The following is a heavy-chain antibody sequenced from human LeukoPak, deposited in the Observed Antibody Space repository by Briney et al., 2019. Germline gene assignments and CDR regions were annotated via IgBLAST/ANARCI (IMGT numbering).Heavy chain of an antibody. V-gene: IGHV3-23*01. Sequence: GGSLRLSCAASGFTFSSYAMSWVRQAPGMGLEWVSAISGSGATTFYADSVRGRFAISRDNSKSTLYLQITSLRAEDTAVYYCAKAGNSYVDRFDYWGQGTLVPVSS. CDR1: GFTFSSYA. CDR2: ISGSGATT. D-gene: IGHD5-18*01. J-gene: IGHJ4*02. CDR3: AKAGNSYVDRFDY.